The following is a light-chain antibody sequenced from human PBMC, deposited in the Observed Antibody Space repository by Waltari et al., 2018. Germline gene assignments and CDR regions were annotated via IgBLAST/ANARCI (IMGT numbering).Light chain of an antibody. J-gene: IGKJ1*01. CDR3: MQNIQLPT. CDR1: QGLLQSDGRAR. CDR2: EVS. Sequence: SQGLLQSDGRARLYWYLQKPGQSPQLLISEVSNRFSGVTERFSGSGSGTDFTLKISLVEAEDVGVYFCMQNIQLPTFGQGTKVEIE. V-gene: IGKV2D-29*02.